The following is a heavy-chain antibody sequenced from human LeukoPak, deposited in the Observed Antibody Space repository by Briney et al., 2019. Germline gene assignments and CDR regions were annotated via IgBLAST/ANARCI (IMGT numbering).Heavy chain of an antibody. Sequence: GGSLRLSCAASGFTFSSYSMNWVRQAPGKGLEWVSSISSSSYIYYADSVKGRFTISRDNAKNTLYLQMNSLRAEDTAVYYCAKDRSSSWYHPTDYWGQGTLVTVSS. V-gene: IGHV3-21*04. CDR1: GFTFSSYS. CDR2: ISSSSYI. CDR3: AKDRSSSWYHPTDY. D-gene: IGHD6-19*01. J-gene: IGHJ4*02.